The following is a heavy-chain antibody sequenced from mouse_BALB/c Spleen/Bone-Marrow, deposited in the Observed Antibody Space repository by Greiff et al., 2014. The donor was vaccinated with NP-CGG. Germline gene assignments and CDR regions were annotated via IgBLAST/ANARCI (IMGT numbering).Heavy chain of an antibody. CDR2: ISSGGGRT. J-gene: IGHJ3*01. CDR1: GFAFSSYV. Sequence: EVQLVESGGGLVKPGGSLKLSCAASGFAFSSYVMSWVRQTPEKRLEWVAYISSGGGRTYYPDTVKGRFTISRDNAKNTLYLQMSSLKSEDTAMYYCARHGTTATFFAYWGQGTLVTVSA. V-gene: IGHV5-12-1*01. D-gene: IGHD1-2*01. CDR3: ARHGTTATFFAY.